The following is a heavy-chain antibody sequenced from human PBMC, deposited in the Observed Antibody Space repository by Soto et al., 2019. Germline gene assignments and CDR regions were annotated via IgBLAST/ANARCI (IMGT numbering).Heavy chain of an antibody. J-gene: IGHJ4*02. Sequence: QLQLQESGPGLVKPSETLSLTCTVSGDSISSSSYYWGWIRQPPGKGLEWIGSIYYSGSTYYNPSLKSRVTIPVDTSKTQFSLKLSSLTASDTAVYYCARRGSYYDSSGYYYFDYWGQGTLVTVSS. CDR3: ARRGSYYDSSGYYYFDY. CDR2: IYYSGST. D-gene: IGHD3-22*01. CDR1: GDSISSSSYY. V-gene: IGHV4-39*01.